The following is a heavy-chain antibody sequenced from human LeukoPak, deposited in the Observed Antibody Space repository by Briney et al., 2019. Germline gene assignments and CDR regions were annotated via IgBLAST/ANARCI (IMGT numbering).Heavy chain of an antibody. V-gene: IGHV1-69*04. CDR2: IIPILGIA. Sequence: SVKVSCKASGGTLSSYAISWVRQAPGQGLEWMGRIIPILGIANYAQKFQGRVTITADKSTSTAYMELSSLRSEDTAVYYCARSTYGGNDYWGQGTLVTVSS. CDR3: ARSTYGGNDY. D-gene: IGHD4-23*01. J-gene: IGHJ4*02. CDR1: GGTLSSYA.